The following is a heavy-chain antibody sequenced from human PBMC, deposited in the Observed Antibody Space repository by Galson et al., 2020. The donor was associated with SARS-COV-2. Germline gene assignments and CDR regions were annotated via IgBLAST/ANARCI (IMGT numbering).Heavy chain of an antibody. Sequence: NSGGSLRLSCAASGFTFSDYYMSWIRQAPGKGLEWVSYISSSGSTIYYADSVKGRFTISRDNAKNSLYLQMNSLRAEDTAVYYCARAGSGSSNYFDYWGQGTLVTVSS. V-gene: IGHV3-11*04. CDR1: GFTFSDYY. CDR2: ISSSGSTI. CDR3: ARAGSGSSNYFDY. D-gene: IGHD3-10*01. J-gene: IGHJ4*02.